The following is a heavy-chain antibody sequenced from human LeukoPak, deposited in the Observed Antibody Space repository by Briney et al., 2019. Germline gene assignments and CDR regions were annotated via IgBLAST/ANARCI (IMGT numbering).Heavy chain of an antibody. CDR1: GGSISSGDYY. V-gene: IGHV4-30-4*08. D-gene: IGHD6-6*01. CDR3: ARATLHSSSSVNWFDP. J-gene: IGHJ5*02. Sequence: SETLSLTCTVSGGSISSGDYYWSWIRQPPGKGLEWIGYIYYSGSTYYNPSLKSRVTISVDTSKNQFSLKLSSVTAADTAVYYCARATLHSSSSVNWFDPWGQGTLVTVSS. CDR2: IYYSGST.